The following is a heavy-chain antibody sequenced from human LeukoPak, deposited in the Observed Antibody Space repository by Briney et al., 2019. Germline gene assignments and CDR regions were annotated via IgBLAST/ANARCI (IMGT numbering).Heavy chain of an antibody. CDR3: AREPHYSTSWLNWFDP. D-gene: IGHD6-13*01. V-gene: IGHV1-69*13. CDR1: GGTFSTCA. CDR2: IIPIFNST. Sequence: SVKVSCKASGGTFSTCAINWLRQAPGQGLEWMGGIIPIFNSTTYVQKFQGKITITADESTSTAYMELISLTSEDTAVYYCAREPHYSTSWLNWFDPWGQGSLVTVSS. J-gene: IGHJ5*02.